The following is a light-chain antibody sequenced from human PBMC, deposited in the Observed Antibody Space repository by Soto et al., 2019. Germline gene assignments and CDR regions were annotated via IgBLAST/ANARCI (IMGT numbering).Light chain of an antibody. J-gene: IGLJ1*01. V-gene: IGLV2-11*01. CDR2: DVT. Sequence: QSLLTQPRAVSGSPGQSVTISCTGTSSDIGVSRSVSWYQQHPGKAPKLIISDVTKRPSGVPYRFSGSKSDNTASLTISGLQADDEADYYCCSYEGKFFFGTGTKVTVL. CDR3: CSYEGKFF. CDR1: SSDIGVSRS.